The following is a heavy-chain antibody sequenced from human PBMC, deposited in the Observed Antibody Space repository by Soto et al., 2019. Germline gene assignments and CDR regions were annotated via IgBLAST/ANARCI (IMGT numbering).Heavy chain of an antibody. D-gene: IGHD3-10*01. V-gene: IGHV4-59*01. CDR3: ARGGHDYGSVSYYNFYYYYMDV. J-gene: IGHJ6*03. Sequence: QVQLQESGPGLVKPSETLSLTCTVSGGSISSYYWSWIRQPPGKGLEWIGYIYYSGRTNYNPSLKSRVTISVDTSKNQFSLTLSSVTAADTAVYYCARGGHDYGSVSYYNFYYYYMDVWGKGTTVTVSS. CDR2: IYYSGRT. CDR1: GGSISSYY.